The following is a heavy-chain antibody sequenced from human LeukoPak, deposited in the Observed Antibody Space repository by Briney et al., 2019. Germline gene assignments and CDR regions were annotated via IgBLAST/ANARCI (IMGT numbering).Heavy chain of an antibody. J-gene: IGHJ4*02. V-gene: IGHV3-7*03. CDR3: VRGCSDTCYRFDY. CDR1: GFTLTDNW. D-gene: IGHD2-15*01. CDR2: IKQDGSVK. Sequence: GGSLRLSCEASGFTLTDNWMSWVRQAPGKGLEWLANIKQDGSVKYYVDSVKGRFTISRDNAKNSLFLQMNSLRAEDTAIYYCVRGCSDTCYRFDYWGQETLVTVSS.